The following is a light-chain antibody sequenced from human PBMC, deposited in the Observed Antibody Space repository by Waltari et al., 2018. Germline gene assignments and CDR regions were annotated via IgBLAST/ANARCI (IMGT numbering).Light chain of an antibody. J-gene: IGKJ1*01. Sequence: DIQMTQSPSTVSASVGDRVTITCRASQSISSWLAWYQQKPGKAPKLLISKASALESGVPSRFSGSGSATDFTLTISSLQPDDFATYYCQQYNTFPWMFGQGTKVEI. V-gene: IGKV1-5*03. CDR1: QSISSW. CDR3: QQYNTFPWM. CDR2: KAS.